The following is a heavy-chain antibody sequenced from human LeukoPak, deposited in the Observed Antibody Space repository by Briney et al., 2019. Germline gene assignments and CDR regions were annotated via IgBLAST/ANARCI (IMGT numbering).Heavy chain of an antibody. CDR2: IIPIFGTA. Sequence: SVTVSCTASGGTFSSYAISWVRQAPGQGLEWMGGIIPIFGTANYAQKFQGRVTITADESTSTAYMELSSLRSEDTAVYYCARDFGSYYDSSGYCGYWGQGTLVTVSS. V-gene: IGHV1-69*13. J-gene: IGHJ4*02. D-gene: IGHD3-22*01. CDR3: ARDFGSYYDSSGYCGY. CDR1: GGTFSSYA.